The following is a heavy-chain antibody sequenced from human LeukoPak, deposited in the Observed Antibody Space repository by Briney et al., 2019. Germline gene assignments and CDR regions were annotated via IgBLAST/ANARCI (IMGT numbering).Heavy chain of an antibody. CDR2: ISGYNGNT. CDR3: ARDPKDDTSGYYYFDY. Sequence: ASVKVSCKASGYTFTSYGISWVRQAPGQGLEWMGWISGYNGNTNYAQNLQGRVTMTTDTSTSTVYMELRSLRSDDTAVYYCARDPKDDTSGYYYFDYWGQGTLVTVSS. D-gene: IGHD3-22*01. V-gene: IGHV1-18*01. J-gene: IGHJ4*02. CDR1: GYTFTSYG.